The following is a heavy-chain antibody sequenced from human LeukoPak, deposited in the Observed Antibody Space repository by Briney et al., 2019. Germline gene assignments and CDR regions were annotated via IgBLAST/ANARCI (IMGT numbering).Heavy chain of an antibody. CDR2: ITPSGDGT. J-gene: IGHJ4*02. CDR1: GFTFSSPA. CDR3: AKDSPVATW. D-gene: IGHD1-26*01. Sequence: PGGSLRLSCVASGFTFSSPAMSWVRQTPGKGLEWVSSITPSGDGTYYAASVKGRFTISRDNSKNTLYLQVDSLRADDTAKYYCAKDSPVATWWGQGTLVTVSS. V-gene: IGHV3-23*01.